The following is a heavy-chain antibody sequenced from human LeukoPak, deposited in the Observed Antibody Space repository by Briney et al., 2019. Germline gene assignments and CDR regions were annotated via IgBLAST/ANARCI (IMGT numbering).Heavy chain of an antibody. Sequence: PSETLSLTCTVSGGSISSSSYYWGWIRQPPGKGLEWIGSIYYSGSTNYNPSLKSRVTISVDTSKNQFSLKLRSVTAADTAVYYCARDRAYSSSSGHNWFDPWGQGTLVTVSS. CDR1: GGSISSSSYY. J-gene: IGHJ5*02. CDR2: IYYSGST. D-gene: IGHD6-6*01. V-gene: IGHV4-39*07. CDR3: ARDRAYSSSSGHNWFDP.